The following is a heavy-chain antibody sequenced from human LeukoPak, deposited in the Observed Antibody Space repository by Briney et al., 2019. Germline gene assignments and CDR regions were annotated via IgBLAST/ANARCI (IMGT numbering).Heavy chain of an antibody. J-gene: IGHJ4*02. CDR2: TYYSGST. CDR3: ARLVFGMDYFDY. Sequence: SETLSLTCTVSSGSISSITYYWGWTRQPPGKGLEWIGSTYYSGSTYSSLKSRVTISVGTSKNQFSLKLSSVTAADTAVYYCARLVFGMDYFDYWGQGTLVTVSS. CDR1: SGSISSITYY. V-gene: IGHV4-39*01. D-gene: IGHD3-3*01.